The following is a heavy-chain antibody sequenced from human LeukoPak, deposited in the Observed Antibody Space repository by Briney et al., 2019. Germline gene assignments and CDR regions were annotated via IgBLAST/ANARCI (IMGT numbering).Heavy chain of an antibody. CDR2: IIPIFGTA. Sequence: SVKVSCKASGGTFSSYAISWVRQAPGQGLEWMGGIIPIFGTANYAQKFQGRVTITADKSTSTAYMELSSLRSEDTAVYYCASHAAQRVAFDIGGQGTMVTVSS. J-gene: IGHJ3*02. CDR3: ASHAAQRVAFDI. CDR1: GGTFSSYA. V-gene: IGHV1-69*06. D-gene: IGHD6-6*01.